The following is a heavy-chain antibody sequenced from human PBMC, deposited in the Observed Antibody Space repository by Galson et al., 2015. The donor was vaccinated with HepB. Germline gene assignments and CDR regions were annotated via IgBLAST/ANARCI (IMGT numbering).Heavy chain of an antibody. CDR1: GYTFTSYG. V-gene: IGHV1-18*01. CDR3: ARDFPGDVITGTTLWGTENWFDP. D-gene: IGHD1-7*01. J-gene: IGHJ5*02. Sequence: SVKVSCKASGYTFTSYGISWVRQAPGQGLEWMGWISAYNGNTNYAQKLQGRVTMTTDTSTSTAYMELRSLRSDDTAVYYCARDFPGDVITGTTLWGTENWFDPWGQGTLGTVSS. CDR2: ISAYNGNT.